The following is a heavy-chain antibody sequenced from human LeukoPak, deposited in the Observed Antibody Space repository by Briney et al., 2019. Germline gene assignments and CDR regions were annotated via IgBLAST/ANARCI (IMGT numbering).Heavy chain of an antibody. V-gene: IGHV3-30*18. CDR3: AKDRLFGSGLNGPHYYYGMDV. CDR2: ILYDGNNK. J-gene: IGHJ6*02. Sequence: TGRSLRLSCAASDFSFSNYGMHWVRQAPGKGLEWVAVILYDGNNKHYAESVKGRFTISRDNSNNMLYLQMNSLRPEDTAVYYCAKDRLFGSGLNGPHYYYGMDVWGQGTTVTVSS. D-gene: IGHD1-26*01. CDR1: DFSFSNYG.